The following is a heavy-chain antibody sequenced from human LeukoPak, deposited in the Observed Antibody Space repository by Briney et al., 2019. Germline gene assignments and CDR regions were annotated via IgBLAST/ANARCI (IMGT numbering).Heavy chain of an antibody. J-gene: IGHJ4*02. CDR3: ARGYGDILTGTLREIDY. Sequence: SVKVSCKASGGTFSSYAISWVRQAPGQGLEWMGGIIPIFGTANYAQKFQGRVTNTADESTSTAYMELSSPRSEDTAVYYCARGYGDILTGTLREIDYWGQGTLVTVSS. CDR2: IIPIFGTA. V-gene: IGHV1-69*13. CDR1: GGTFSSYA. D-gene: IGHD3-9*01.